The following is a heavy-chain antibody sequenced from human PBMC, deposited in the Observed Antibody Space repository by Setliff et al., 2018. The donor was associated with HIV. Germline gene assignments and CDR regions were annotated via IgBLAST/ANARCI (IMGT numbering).Heavy chain of an antibody. CDR2: IYYSGTT. CDR3: ARGPLYSTSQGYYMDV. CDR1: GVSMSSHY. V-gene: IGHV4-59*11. Sequence: SETLSLTCNVSGVSMSSHYWSWIRQAPGQPPNKGLEWIGNIYYSGTTNYNPSLESRVTISIDTSKNQFSLKLNSVTAADTAVYYCARGPLYSTSQGYYMDVWGKGTTVTVSS. J-gene: IGHJ6*03. D-gene: IGHD6-6*01.